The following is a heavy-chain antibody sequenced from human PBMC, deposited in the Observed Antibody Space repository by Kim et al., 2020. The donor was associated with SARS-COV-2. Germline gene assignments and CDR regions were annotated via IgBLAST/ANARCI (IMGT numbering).Heavy chain of an antibody. Sequence: GGSLRLSCSASGFTFSNYAMHWVRQAPGKGLEWVAAIWYDGSNTYYADSVKGRFTISRDNSKNTLYLQMSSLRAEDTAVYYCAKEHIDEMATIYDFGVWG. J-gene: IGHJ6*01. CDR1: GFTFSNYA. V-gene: IGHV3-30*02. D-gene: IGHD5-12*01. CDR3: AKEHIDEMATIYDFGV. CDR2: IWYDGSNT.